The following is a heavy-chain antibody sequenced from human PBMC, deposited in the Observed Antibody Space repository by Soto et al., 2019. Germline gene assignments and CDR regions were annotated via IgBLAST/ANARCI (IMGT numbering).Heavy chain of an antibody. CDR3: AREMEPYYYGSGHNIDY. J-gene: IGHJ4*02. CDR2: IKQDGSEK. Sequence: TGGSLRLSCAASGFTFSSYWMSWVRQAPGKGLEWVANIKQDGSEKYYVDSVKGRFTISRDNAKNSLYLQMNSLRAEDTAVYYCAREMEPYYYGSGHNIDYWGQGTLVTVSS. D-gene: IGHD3-10*01. V-gene: IGHV3-7*01. CDR1: GFTFSSYW.